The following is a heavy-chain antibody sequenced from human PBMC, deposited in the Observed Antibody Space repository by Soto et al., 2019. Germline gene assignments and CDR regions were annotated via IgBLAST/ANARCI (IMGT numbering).Heavy chain of an antibody. CDR2: IIPIFGTA. CDR1: GGTFSSYA. V-gene: IGHV1-69*13. D-gene: IGHD4-17*01. J-gene: IGHJ6*02. Sequence: GASVKVSCKASGGTFSSYAISWVRQAPGQGLEWMGGIIPIFGTANYAQKFQGRVTITADESTSTAYMELSSLRSEDTAVYYCARDRFLGDYGGNKYYYYGMDVWGQGTTVTVSS. CDR3: ARDRFLGDYGGNKYYYYGMDV.